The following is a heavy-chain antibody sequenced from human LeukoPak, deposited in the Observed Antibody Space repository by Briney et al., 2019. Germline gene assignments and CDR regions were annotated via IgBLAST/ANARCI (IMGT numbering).Heavy chain of an antibody. CDR1: GFTFSSYS. V-gene: IGHV3-21*01. J-gene: IGHJ5*02. D-gene: IGHD3-3*01. CDR3: ARDRGETYDFWSGSPPNWFDP. Sequence: GGPLRLSCAASGFTFSSYSMNWVRQAPGKGLEGVSSISTSSSYIYHADSVKGRFTISRDNAKNSLYLQMNSLRAEDTAVYYCARDRGETYDFWSGSPPNWFDPWGQGTLVTVSS. CDR2: ISTSSSYI.